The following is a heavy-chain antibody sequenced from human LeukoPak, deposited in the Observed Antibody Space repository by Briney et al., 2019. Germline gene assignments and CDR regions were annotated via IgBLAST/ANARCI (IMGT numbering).Heavy chain of an antibody. CDR3: AREGGNTGLRELYPFDAFCI. Sequence: PGGSLRLSCAASGFTFSRYWMHWVRQAPGKGLVWVSRINSDGSSTNYADSVKGRFTISRDNAKNTLYLQMNSLRAEDTAVYYCAREGGNTGLRELYPFDAFCICGEGRTGTVSS. J-gene: IGHJ3*02. D-gene: IGHD3-10*01. V-gene: IGHV3-74*01. CDR1: GFTFSRYW. CDR2: INSDGSST.